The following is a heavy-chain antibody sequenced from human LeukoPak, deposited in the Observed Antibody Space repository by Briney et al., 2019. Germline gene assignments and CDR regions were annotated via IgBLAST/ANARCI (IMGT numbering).Heavy chain of an antibody. J-gene: IGHJ4*02. CDR2: ISSSSYI. V-gene: IGHV3-21*04. Sequence: GGSLRLSCAASGFTFSSYSMNWVRQAPGKRLEWVSSISSSSYIYYADSLKGRFTISRDNAKNSLYLQMNSLRAEDTAVYYCAMGVGVSPDNFDYWGQGTLVTVSS. CDR3: AMGVGVSPDNFDY. D-gene: IGHD3-3*01. CDR1: GFTFSSYS.